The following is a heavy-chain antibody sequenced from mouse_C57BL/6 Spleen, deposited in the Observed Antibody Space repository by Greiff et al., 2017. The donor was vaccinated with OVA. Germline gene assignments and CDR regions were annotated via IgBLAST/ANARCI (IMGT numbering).Heavy chain of an antibody. J-gene: IGHJ3*01. V-gene: IGHV5-4*01. CDR1: GFTFSSYA. Sequence: EVHLVESGGGLVKPGGSLKLSCAASGFTFSSYAMSWVRQTPEKRLEWVATISDGGSYTYSPDNVKGRFTISRDHAKNNLYLQMSHLKSEDTAMYYCAREWTAQATWGFAYWGQGTLVTVSA. CDR3: AREWTAQATWGFAY. CDR2: ISDGGSYT. D-gene: IGHD3-2*02.